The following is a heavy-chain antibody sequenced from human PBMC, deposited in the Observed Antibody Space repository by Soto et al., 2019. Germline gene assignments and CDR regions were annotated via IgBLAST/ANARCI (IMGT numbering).Heavy chain of an antibody. CDR2: VEYGGST. CDR3: ARHVRGAVTMNWFDP. V-gene: IGHV4-39*01. CDR1: GGSIISSNFY. J-gene: IGHJ5*02. Sequence: QLQESGPGLVKPSETLSLTCTVSGGSIISSNFYWCWLRQPPGKGLEWIGSVEYGGSTYDNPSLKSRVTLSADTSKNQFSLKLTSVTAADTAIYYCARHVRGAVTMNWFDPWGHGTLVTVSS. D-gene: IGHD3-10*02.